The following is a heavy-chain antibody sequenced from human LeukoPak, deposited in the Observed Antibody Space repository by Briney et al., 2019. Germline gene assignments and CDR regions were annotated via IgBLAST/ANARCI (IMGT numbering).Heavy chain of an antibody. V-gene: IGHV1-2*02. CDR3: ARDGDAYCGGDCYSDY. J-gene: IGHJ4*02. D-gene: IGHD2-21*02. Sequence: ASVKVSCKASGYTFTGYYMHWVRQAPGQGLEWMGWINPNSGGTNYAQKFQGGVTMTRDTSISTAYMELSRLRSDDTAVYYCARDGDAYCGGDCYSDYWGQGTLVTVSS. CDR2: INPNSGGT. CDR1: GYTFTGYY.